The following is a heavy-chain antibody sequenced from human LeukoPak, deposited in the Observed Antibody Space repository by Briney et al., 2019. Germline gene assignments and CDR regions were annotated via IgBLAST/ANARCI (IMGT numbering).Heavy chain of an antibody. CDR1: GFTFSSYA. Sequence: GGSLRLSCAASGFTFSSYAMSWVRQAPGKGLEWVSDISGSGGSTYYADSVKGRFTISKDNTKNTLYLQMNSLRAEDTAVYYCAKSSPRRGIEAAADPAIDYWGQGTLVTVSS. V-gene: IGHV3-23*01. CDR3: AKSSPRRGIEAAADPAIDY. D-gene: IGHD2-2*01. J-gene: IGHJ4*02. CDR2: ISGSGGST.